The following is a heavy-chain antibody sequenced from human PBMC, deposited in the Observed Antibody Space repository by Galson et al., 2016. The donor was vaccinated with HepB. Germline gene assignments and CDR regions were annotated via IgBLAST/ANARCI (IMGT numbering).Heavy chain of an antibody. D-gene: IGHD3-3*01. CDR2: IFSNDEK. CDR3: ARGMTIFGVVGPYYFDY. V-gene: IGHV2-26*01. J-gene: IGHJ4*02. Sequence: PALVKPTQTLTLTCTVSGFSLSNVRLGVSWIRQFPGKAPEWLAHIFSNDEKSYTTPLKHRLTCSKDTSRNQVVLTMTDMDPDDTAKYYCARGMTIFGVVGPYYFDYWGQGTLVTVSS. CDR1: GFSLSNVRLG.